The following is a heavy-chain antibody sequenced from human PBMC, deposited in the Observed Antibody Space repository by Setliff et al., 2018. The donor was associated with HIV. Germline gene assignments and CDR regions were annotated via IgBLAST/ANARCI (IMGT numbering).Heavy chain of an antibody. CDR2: MYYTGST. CDR1: GGSTDSGSYY. Sequence: SETLSLTCTVSGGSTDSGSYYWAWIRQPPGKGLEWIGSMYYTGSTYYNPSLKSRVTISIDTSKNQFSLKLNSVTAADTAMYYCAREAPYSSSPFDYWGQGTLVTVSS. CDR3: AREAPYSSSPFDY. D-gene: IGHD6-13*01. J-gene: IGHJ4*02. V-gene: IGHV4-39*02.